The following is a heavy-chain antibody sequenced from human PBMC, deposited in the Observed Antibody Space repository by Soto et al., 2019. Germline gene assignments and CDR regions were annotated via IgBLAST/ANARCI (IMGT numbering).Heavy chain of an antibody. CDR1: GGSISSGDYS. D-gene: IGHD6-6*01. CDR3: ARDAALVLGGLDV. Sequence: SETLSLTCTVSGGSISSGDYSWSWIRQPPGKGLEWIGYFFYSGSTYYNPSLKSRVTISVDTSKNQFSLKLSSVTAADTAVYYCARDAALVLGGLDVWCQGTTGTVSS. CDR2: FFYSGST. V-gene: IGHV4-30-4*01. J-gene: IGHJ6*02.